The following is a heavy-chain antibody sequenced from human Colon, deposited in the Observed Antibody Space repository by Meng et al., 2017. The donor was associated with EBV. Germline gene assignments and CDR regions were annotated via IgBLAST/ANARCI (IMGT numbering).Heavy chain of an antibody. CDR2: ISCYNGDT. D-gene: IGHD6-19*01. CDR1: GYTLTHHG. V-gene: IGHV1-18*01. J-gene: IGHJ4*02. Sequence: VQLVECGAEVKKPGALVSVSCKASGYTLTHHGISWIRQAPGQGLEWMGWISCYNGDTNYAQKLQGRVTMTTVTSTNTAYMDLRGLRSDDTAVYYCARDPSNTSGRYAYFDYWGQGTLVTVSS. CDR3: ARDPSNTSGRYAYFDY.